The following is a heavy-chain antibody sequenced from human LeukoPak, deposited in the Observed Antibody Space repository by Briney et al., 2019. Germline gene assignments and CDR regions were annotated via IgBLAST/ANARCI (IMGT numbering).Heavy chain of an antibody. Sequence: GGSLRLSCAASGFTFSSYGMHWVRQAPGKWLEWVAVISYDGSNKYYADSVKGRFTISRDNSKNTLYLQMNSLRAEDTAVYYCAKDRRPRKVGAPLDYWGQGTLVTVSS. J-gene: IGHJ4*02. D-gene: IGHD1-26*01. V-gene: IGHV3-30*18. CDR1: GFTFSSYG. CDR3: AKDRRPRKVGAPLDY. CDR2: ISYDGSNK.